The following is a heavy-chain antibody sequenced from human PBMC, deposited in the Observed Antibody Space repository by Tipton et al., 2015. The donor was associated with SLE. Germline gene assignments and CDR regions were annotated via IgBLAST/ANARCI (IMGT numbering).Heavy chain of an antibody. CDR2: IYHSGST. CDR3: ARLQEKNTIFGVVTTPLDY. V-gene: IGHV4-38-2*01. Sequence: TLSLTCAVSGYSISSSYYWGWIRQPPGKGLEWIGSIYHSGSTYYNPSLKSRVTISVDTSKNQFSLKLSSVTAADTAVYYCARLQEKNTIFGVVTTPLDYWGQGTLVTVSS. D-gene: IGHD3-3*01. CDR1: GYSISSSYY. J-gene: IGHJ4*02.